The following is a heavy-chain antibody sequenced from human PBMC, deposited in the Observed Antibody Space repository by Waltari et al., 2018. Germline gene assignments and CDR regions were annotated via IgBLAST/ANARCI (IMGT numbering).Heavy chain of an antibody. D-gene: IGHD5-12*01. Sequence: QVQLQQWGAGLLKSSETLSVTCAVSGESFRAFSWSWVRQPPGKGLEWIGEINHSGSTNYNPSFKSRVTISVDRTRNQFSLNLNSVTAADTAVFYCARGRRLGYYYGLDVWGQGTTVTVSS. CDR2: INHSGST. J-gene: IGHJ6*02. CDR1: GESFRAFS. V-gene: IGHV4-34*02. CDR3: ARGRRLGYYYGLDV.